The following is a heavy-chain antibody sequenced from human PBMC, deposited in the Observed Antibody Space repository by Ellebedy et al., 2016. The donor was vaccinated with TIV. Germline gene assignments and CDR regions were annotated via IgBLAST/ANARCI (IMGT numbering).Heavy chain of an antibody. Sequence: GESLKISXKGLEYRFNSHWINWVRQKPGKGLEWMGVIYPGDSDTRYNPAFQGQVTISADKSSDTAYLQWSSLKASDSATYYCARLRGSYSFYYGMDLWGQGTTVTVS. D-gene: IGHD3-16*01. J-gene: IGHJ6*02. V-gene: IGHV5-51*01. CDR2: IYPGDSDT. CDR3: ARLRGSYSFYYGMDL. CDR1: EYRFNSHW.